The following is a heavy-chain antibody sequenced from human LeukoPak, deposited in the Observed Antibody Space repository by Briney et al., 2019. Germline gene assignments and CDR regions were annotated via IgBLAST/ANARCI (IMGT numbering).Heavy chain of an antibody. CDR2: IITIVGIA. Sequence: GVSVKVSSTATECTLSRYAISWVRHGPGPGLERMGRIITIVGIANYAQKFQGRVTITADKSASTAYMELSSLRSEDTAVYYCARAYCSGGSCFHYYYGMDVWGQGTTVTVSS. J-gene: IGHJ6*02. D-gene: IGHD2-15*01. CDR3: ARAYCSGGSCFHYYYGMDV. V-gene: IGHV1-69*04. CDR1: ECTLSRYA.